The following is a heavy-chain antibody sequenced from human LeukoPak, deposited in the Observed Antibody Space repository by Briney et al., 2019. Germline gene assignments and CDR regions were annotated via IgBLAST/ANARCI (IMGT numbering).Heavy chain of an antibody. J-gene: IGHJ4*02. CDR1: GFTFSNFW. V-gene: IGHV3-74*03. CDR3: AKIPSATENFDY. CDR2: ISNNGITT. Sequence: GGSLRLSCVGSGFTFSNFWMHWVRQAPGKGPVWVSRISNNGITTTDADSVRGRFTISRDNAKNTLYLQMNSLRAEDTAIYYCAKIPSATENFDYWGQGTLVMVSS. D-gene: IGHD5-12*01.